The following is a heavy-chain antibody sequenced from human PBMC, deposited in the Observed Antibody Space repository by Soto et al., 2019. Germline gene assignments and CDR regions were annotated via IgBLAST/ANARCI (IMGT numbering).Heavy chain of an antibody. Sequence: PGGSLRLSCAASGFTVSTYHMSWVRQAPGKGLEWVSVIYSAGSADFADSVKGRFAMSRDTSENTLYLQMNSLGAEDTAAYYCAPHVSCSGGSCQYDAFAIRGQGTMVTVSS. CDR2: IYSAGSA. D-gene: IGHD2-15*01. CDR3: APHVSCSGGSCQYDAFAI. CDR1: GFTVSTYH. J-gene: IGHJ3*02. V-gene: IGHV3-53*01.